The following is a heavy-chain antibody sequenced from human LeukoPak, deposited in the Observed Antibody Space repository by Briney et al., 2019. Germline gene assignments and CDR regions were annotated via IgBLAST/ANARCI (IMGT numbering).Heavy chain of an antibody. Sequence: ASETLSLTCTVSGGSISSSSYYWGWIRQPPGKGLEWIGSIYYSGSTYYNPSLKSRVTISVDTSKNQFSLKLTSVTAADTAVYYCTRRYNYDSSGYYYVRDAFDIWGQGTMVTVSS. D-gene: IGHD3-22*01. CDR3: TRRYNYDSSGYYYVRDAFDI. J-gene: IGHJ3*02. CDR2: IYYSGST. V-gene: IGHV4-39*07. CDR1: GGSISSSSYY.